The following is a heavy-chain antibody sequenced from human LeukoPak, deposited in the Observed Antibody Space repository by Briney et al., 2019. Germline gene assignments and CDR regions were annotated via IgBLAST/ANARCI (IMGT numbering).Heavy chain of an antibody. CDR3: ASSGGSSWYYFDY. CDR2: INHSGST. D-gene: IGHD6-13*01. Sequence: SETLSLTCAAYGGSFSGYYWSWIRQPPGKGLEWIGEINHSGSTNYNPSLKSRVTISVDTSKNQFSLKLSSVTAADTAVYYCASSGGSSWYYFDYWGQGTLVTVSS. V-gene: IGHV4-34*01. J-gene: IGHJ4*02. CDR1: GGSFSGYY.